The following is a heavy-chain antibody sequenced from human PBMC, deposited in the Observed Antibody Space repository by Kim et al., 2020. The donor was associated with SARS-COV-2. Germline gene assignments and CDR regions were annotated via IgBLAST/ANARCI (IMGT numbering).Heavy chain of an antibody. V-gene: IGHV1-8*02. CDR2: MNPNSGNT. CDR1: GYTFTSYD. D-gene: IGHD5-18*01. CDR3: ARGWGKQLWFHYYYGMVV. Sequence: ASVKVFCKASGYTFTSYDINWVRQATGQGLEWMGWMNPNSGNTGYAQKFQGRVTMTRNTSISTAYMELSSLRSEGTAVFYCARGWGKQLWFHYYYGMVVWGEGTTVTVSA. J-gene: IGHJ6*04.